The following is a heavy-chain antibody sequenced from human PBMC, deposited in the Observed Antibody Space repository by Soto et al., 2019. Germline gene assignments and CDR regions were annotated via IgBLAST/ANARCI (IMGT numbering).Heavy chain of an antibody. CDR1: GGTFSSYA. D-gene: IGHD2-15*01. CDR3: ASVCSGGSCYSSPFDY. V-gene: IGHV1-69*13. CDR2: IIPIFGTA. J-gene: IGHJ4*02. Sequence: ASVKVSCKASGGTFSSYAISWVRRAPGQGLEWMGGIIPIFGTANYAQKFQGRVTITADESTSTAYMELSSLRSEDTAVYYCASVCSGGSCYSSPFDYWGQGTPVTVSS.